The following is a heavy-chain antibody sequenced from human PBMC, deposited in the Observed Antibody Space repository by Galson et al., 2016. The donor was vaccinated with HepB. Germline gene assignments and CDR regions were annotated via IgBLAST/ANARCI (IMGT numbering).Heavy chain of an antibody. D-gene: IGHD2/OR15-2a*01. CDR1: GDSVNSQTW. CDR2: IYQHGDA. J-gene: IGHJ6*02. CDR3: ARNRDFGMDV. Sequence: SETLSLTCAVSGDSVNSQTWWSWVRQPPGKGLEWIGEIYQHGDANYNSSLRGRVTLSVDKSKNQISLEVTSVTAADAAVYYCARNRDFGMDVWGQGTTVTVSS. V-gene: IGHV4-4*02.